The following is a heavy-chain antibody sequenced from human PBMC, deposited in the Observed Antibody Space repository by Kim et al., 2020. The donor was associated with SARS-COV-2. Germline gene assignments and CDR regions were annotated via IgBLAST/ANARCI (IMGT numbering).Heavy chain of an antibody. Sequence: SETLSLTCTVSGGSVSSGSYYWSWIRQPPGKGLEWIGYIYYSGSTNYNPSLKSRFTISVDTSKNPFSLKLSSVTAADTAVYYCARAHYDILTGYPNWFDPWGQGTLVTVSS. J-gene: IGHJ5*02. CDR2: IYYSGST. CDR1: GGSVSSGSYY. V-gene: IGHV4-61*01. D-gene: IGHD3-9*01. CDR3: ARAHYDILTGYPNWFDP.